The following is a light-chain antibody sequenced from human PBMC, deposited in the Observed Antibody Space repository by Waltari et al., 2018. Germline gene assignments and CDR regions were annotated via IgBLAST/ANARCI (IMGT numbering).Light chain of an antibody. J-gene: IGKJ2*01. Sequence: EVVMTQSPVSLPVTLGQPASIPCTSNHTLLYSDGNIYLNWLQQRPGQSPRRLIYKVSNRDSEVPDRFSATGSATDFTLKISRVEADDIGIYYCMQVSQWPHTFGPGTKLEI. V-gene: IGKV2-30*01. CDR2: KVS. CDR3: MQVSQWPHT. CDR1: HTLLYSDGNIY.